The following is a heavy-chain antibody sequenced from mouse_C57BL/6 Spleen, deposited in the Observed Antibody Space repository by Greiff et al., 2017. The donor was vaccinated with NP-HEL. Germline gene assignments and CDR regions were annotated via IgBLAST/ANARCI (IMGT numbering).Heavy chain of an antibody. V-gene: IGHV1-42*01. J-gene: IGHJ3*01. CDR1: GYSFTGYY. Sequence: VQLQQSGPELVKPGASVKISCKASGYSFTGYYMNWVKQSPEKSLEWIGEINPSTGGTTYNQKFKAKATLTVDKSSSTAYMQLKSLTSEDSAVYYCAKIYYDYDRAYWGQGTLVTVSA. CDR2: INPSTGGT. D-gene: IGHD2-4*01. CDR3: AKIYYDYDRAY.